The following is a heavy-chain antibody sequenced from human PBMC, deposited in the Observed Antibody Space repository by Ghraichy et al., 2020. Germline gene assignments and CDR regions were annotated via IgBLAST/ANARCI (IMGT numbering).Heavy chain of an antibody. V-gene: IGHV3-53*05. CDR2: IYTGGST. Sequence: GESLNISCGASGFSVSIYYMSWVRQAPGKGLEWVSVIYTGGSTYYADSVKGRFTVSRDRSKNTMYLQMNSLRPEDTGVYYCARDRSGYDYNWFDIWGQGTLVTVSS. D-gene: IGHD5-12*01. CDR1: GFSVSIYY. J-gene: IGHJ5*02. CDR3: ARDRSGYDYNWFDI.